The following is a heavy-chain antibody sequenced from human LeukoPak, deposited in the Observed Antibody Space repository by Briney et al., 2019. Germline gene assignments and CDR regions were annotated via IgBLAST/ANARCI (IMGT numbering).Heavy chain of an antibody. CDR2: IYYSGST. J-gene: IGHJ3*02. CDR1: GGPISSSSYY. Sequence: PSETLSLTCTVSGGPISSSSYYWGWIRQPPGKGLEWIGSIYYSGSTYYNPSLKSRVTISVDTSKNQFSLKLSSVTAADTAVYYCARRGSGSSHDAFDIWGQGTMVTVSS. CDR3: ARRGSGSSHDAFDI. D-gene: IGHD3-10*01. V-gene: IGHV4-39*01.